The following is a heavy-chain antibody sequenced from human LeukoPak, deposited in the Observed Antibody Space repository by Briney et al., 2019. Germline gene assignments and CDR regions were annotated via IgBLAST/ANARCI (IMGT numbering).Heavy chain of an antibody. CDR1: GGSVSSSSYY. V-gene: IGHV4-39*01. D-gene: IGHD2-15*01. Sequence: PSETLSLTCTVSGGSVSSSSYYWGWIRQSPGKGLEWIGSIYYSGATYYNPSFKSRVTISVDTSKNQFSLQLSSVTAADTAVYYCTRHGCHGGSCYLSLAGPDFDYWGQGTLVTVSS. J-gene: IGHJ4*02. CDR3: TRHGCHGGSCYLSLAGPDFDY. CDR2: IYYSGAT.